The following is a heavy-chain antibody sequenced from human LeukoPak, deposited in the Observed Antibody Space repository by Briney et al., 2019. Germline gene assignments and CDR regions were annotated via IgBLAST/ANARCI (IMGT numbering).Heavy chain of an antibody. CDR1: GGSISSSSYY. CDR2: IYYSGSTYYN. Sequence: SETLSLTCTVSGGSISSSSYYWGWIRQPPGKGLEWIGSIYYSGSTYYNYYNPSLKSRVTISVDTSKSQFSLKVSSVTAADTAVYYCARDWTRRDGYDSIIYYYYGMDVWGQGTTVTVSS. V-gene: IGHV4-39*07. D-gene: IGHD5-24*01. J-gene: IGHJ6*02. CDR3: ARDWTRRDGYDSIIYYYYGMDV.